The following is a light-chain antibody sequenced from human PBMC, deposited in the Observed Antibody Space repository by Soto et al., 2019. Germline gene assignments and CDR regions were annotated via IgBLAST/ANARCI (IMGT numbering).Light chain of an antibody. J-gene: IGKJ5*01. Sequence: EIVLTQSPGTLSLSPGERATPSCRASQSVSSSYLAWYQQEPGQAPRLLIYGASSRATGIPDRFSGSGSGTDFTLTISRLEPEDFAVYYCQQYGSSSTFGQGTRLEIK. CDR3: QQYGSSST. CDR1: QSVSSSY. CDR2: GAS. V-gene: IGKV3-20*01.